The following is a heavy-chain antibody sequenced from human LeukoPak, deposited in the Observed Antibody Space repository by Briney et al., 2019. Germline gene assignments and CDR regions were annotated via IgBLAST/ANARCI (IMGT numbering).Heavy chain of an antibody. V-gene: IGHV4-31*11. Sequence: SETLSLTCAVYGGSFSGYYWSRIRQHPGKGLEWIGYIYYSGSTYYNPSLKSRVTISVDTSKNQFSLKLTSVTAADTAVYYCARGRDSFNSWGQGTLVTVSS. CDR1: GGSFSGYY. CDR3: ARGRDSFNS. CDR2: IYYSGST. J-gene: IGHJ4*02.